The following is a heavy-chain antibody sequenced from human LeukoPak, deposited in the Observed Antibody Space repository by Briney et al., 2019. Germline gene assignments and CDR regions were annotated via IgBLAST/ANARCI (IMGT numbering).Heavy chain of an antibody. CDR2: IYYSGST. D-gene: IGHD4-17*01. J-gene: IGHJ6*03. CDR1: GGSISSYY. V-gene: IGHV4-59*01. CDR3: ARDFGRYGDYYYYMDV. Sequence: SETLSLTCTVSGGSISSYYWSWIRQPPGKGLAWIGYIYYSGSTNYNPSLKSRVTISVDTSKNQFSLKLSSVTAADTAVYYCARDFGRYGDYYYYMDVWGKGTTVTISS.